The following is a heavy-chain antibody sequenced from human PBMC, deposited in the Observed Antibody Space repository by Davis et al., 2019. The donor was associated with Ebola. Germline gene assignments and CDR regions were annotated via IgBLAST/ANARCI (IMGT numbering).Heavy chain of an antibody. CDR1: GGSISSSSYY. CDR3: ARHSLLSGFLFKWFDP. Sequence: GSLRLSCTVSGGSISSSSYYWGWIRQPPGKGLEWIGSIYYSGSTYYNTSLKSRVTISVDTSKNQFSLKLSSVTAADTAVYYCARHSLLSGFLFKWFDPWGQGTLVTVSS. J-gene: IGHJ5*02. CDR2: IYYSGST. V-gene: IGHV4-39*01. D-gene: IGHD3-3*01.